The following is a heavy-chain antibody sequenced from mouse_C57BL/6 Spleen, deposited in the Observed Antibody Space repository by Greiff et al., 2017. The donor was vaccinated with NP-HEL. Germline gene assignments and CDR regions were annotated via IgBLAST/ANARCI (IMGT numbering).Heavy chain of an antibody. D-gene: IGHD6-2*01. CDR3: ARGGGSHFDY. CDR2: IYPGDGDT. J-gene: IGHJ2*01. Sequence: VQLQQSGPELVKPGASVKISCKASGYAFSSSWMNWVKQRPGKGLEWMGRIYPGDGDTNYNGKFKGKDTLTADKSSSTASMQLSSLTSEDSAVYFCARGGGSHFDYWGQGTTLTVSS. CDR1: GYAFSSSW. V-gene: IGHV1-82*01.